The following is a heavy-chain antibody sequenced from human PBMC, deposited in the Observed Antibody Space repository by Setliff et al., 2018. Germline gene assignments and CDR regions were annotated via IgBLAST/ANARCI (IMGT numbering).Heavy chain of an antibody. CDR3: ARVTGFSYMDV. V-gene: IGHV4-61*02. Sequence: SETLSLTCTVSGDSISRAMYYWSWLRQSAGKGLECIGRIYTDGSTKYNPSLSSRVTLLIDTAKNQISLRLSSVTAADTAVYFCARVTGFSYMDVWGKGTTVTVSS. CDR2: IYTDGST. CDR1: GDSISRAMYY. J-gene: IGHJ6*03. D-gene: IGHD3-3*01.